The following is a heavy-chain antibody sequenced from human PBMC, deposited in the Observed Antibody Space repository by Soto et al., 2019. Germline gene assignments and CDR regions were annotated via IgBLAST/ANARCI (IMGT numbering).Heavy chain of an antibody. Sequence: EVQLLESGGGLVQPGGSLRLSCATSGFTFSTNAMGWVRQAPGMGLEFVSLISGSGNTIYYADSVKGRFTISRDNSMNTVSLQMNGLRAEDTAVYYCAEVGYDTFGYYLRSFDCWGQGTLVTVSP. V-gene: IGHV3-23*01. CDR3: AEVGYDTFGYYLRSFDC. CDR2: ISGSGNTI. J-gene: IGHJ4*02. D-gene: IGHD2-2*03. CDR1: GFTFSTNA.